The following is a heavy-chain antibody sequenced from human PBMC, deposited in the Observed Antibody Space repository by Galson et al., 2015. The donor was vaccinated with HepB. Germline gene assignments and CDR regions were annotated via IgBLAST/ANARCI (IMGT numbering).Heavy chain of an antibody. D-gene: IGHD3-16*01. CDR2: IYSSGYI. J-gene: IGHJ5*02. Sequence: TLSLTCSVSGASISSGDYSWSWIRQPAGKGLECIGRIYSSGYIDHNPSLRRRVTMSLDTSKNQFSLKLTSVTATDTAVYYCARVLGGPNTWDWFDPWGQGTLVTVSS. V-gene: IGHV4-61*02. CDR3: ARVLGGPNTWDWFDP. CDR1: GASISSGDYS.